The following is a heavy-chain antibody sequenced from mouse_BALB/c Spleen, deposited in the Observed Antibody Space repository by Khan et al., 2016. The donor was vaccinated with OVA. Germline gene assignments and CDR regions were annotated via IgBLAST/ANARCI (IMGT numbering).Heavy chain of an antibody. D-gene: IGHD1-3*01. CDR1: GYTFTDYA. V-gene: IGHV1S137*01. J-gene: IGHJ3*01. Sequence: QVQLQQSGPELVRPGVSVKISCKGSGYTFTDYAMHWVKQSHAKSLEWIGVISTHYGNVDSNQTFKGKATMTVDKSSNTAYMELARFTSEDPAIYYCARGSGNERFAYWGQGTLVTVSA. CDR3: ARGSGNERFAY. CDR2: ISTHYGNV.